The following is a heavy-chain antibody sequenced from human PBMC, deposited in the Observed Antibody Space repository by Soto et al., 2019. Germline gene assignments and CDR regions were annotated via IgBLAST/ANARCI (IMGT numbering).Heavy chain of an antibody. CDR1: GGSISSYY. CDR3: ARDRVVRGAIPKDYYYYGMDV. Sequence: SETLSLTCTVSGGSISSYYWSWIRQPPGKGLEWIGYIYYSGSTNYNPSLKSRVTISVDTSKNQFSLKLSSVTAADTAVYYCARDRVVRGAIPKDYYYYGMDVWGQGTTVT. CDR2: IYYSGST. J-gene: IGHJ6*02. V-gene: IGHV4-59*01. D-gene: IGHD3-10*01.